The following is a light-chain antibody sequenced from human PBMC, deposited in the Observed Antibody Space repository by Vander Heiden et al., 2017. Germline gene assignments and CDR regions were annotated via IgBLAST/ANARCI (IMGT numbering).Light chain of an antibody. V-gene: IGKV4-1*01. CDR1: QSVLYSSNNKNY. J-gene: IGKJ5*01. Sequence: DIVMTQSPDSLAVSLGERATINCKSSQSVLYSSNNKNYLAWYQQKPGQPPKLLIYWASTRESGVPDRFSGSGSGTDFTLTISSLQAEDVAVYYCQQDDSTPPITFGQGTRLEIK. CDR3: QQDDSTPPIT. CDR2: WAS.